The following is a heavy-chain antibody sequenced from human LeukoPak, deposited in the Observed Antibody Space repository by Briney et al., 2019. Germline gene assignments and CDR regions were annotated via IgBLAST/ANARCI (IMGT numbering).Heavy chain of an antibody. CDR3: ARVGDYSNYGWFDP. V-gene: IGHV1-2*02. Sequence: ASVKVSCKASGYTFTGYYMHWVPQAPGQGLEWMGWINPNSGGTNYAQKFQGRVTMTRDTSISTAYMELSRLRSDDTAVHYCARVGDYSNYGWFDPWGQGTLVTVSS. CDR2: INPNSGGT. J-gene: IGHJ5*02. CDR1: GYTFTGYY. D-gene: IGHD4-11*01.